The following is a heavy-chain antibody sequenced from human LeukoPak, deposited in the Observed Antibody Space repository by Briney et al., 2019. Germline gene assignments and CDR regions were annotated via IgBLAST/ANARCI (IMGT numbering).Heavy chain of an antibody. V-gene: IGHV4-30-4*08. D-gene: IGHD6-6*01. CDR2: IYYSGST. Sequence: SQTLSLTCTVSGGSISSGDYYWSWIRQPPRKGLEWIGYIYYSGSTYYNPSLKSRVTISVDTSKNQFSLKLSSVTAADTAVYYCARRSYSSSPLRYMDVWGKGTTVTVSS. J-gene: IGHJ6*03. CDR1: GGSISSGDYY. CDR3: ARRSYSSSPLRYMDV.